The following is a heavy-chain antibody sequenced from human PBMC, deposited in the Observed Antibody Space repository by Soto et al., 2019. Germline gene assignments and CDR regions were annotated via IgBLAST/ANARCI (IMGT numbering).Heavy chain of an antibody. V-gene: IGHV3-30*18. CDR3: AKEGRGTYYYDSRGQEGSRWFDP. Sequence: QVQLVESGGGVVQPGRSLRLSCAASGFTFSSYGMHWVRQAPGKGLEWVAVISYDGSNKYYADSVKGRFTISRDNSKNTLYLQMNSLRAEDTAVYYCAKEGRGTYYYDSRGQEGSRWFDPWGQGTLVTVSS. D-gene: IGHD3-22*01. CDR1: GFTFSSYG. CDR2: ISYDGSNK. J-gene: IGHJ5*02.